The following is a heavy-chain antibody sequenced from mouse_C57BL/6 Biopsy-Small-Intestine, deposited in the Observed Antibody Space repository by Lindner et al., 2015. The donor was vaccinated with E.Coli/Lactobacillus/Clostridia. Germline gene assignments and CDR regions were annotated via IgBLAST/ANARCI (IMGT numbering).Heavy chain of an antibody. CDR2: ISAYNGNT. J-gene: IGHJ4*01. CDR3: ARSGRFLEWLLSYDY. CDR1: GYTFTSYG. V-gene: IGHV1-55*01. D-gene: IGHD1-1*01. Sequence: SVKVSCKASGYTFTSYGISWVRQAPGQGLEWMGWISAYNGNTNYAQKLQGRVTMTTDTSTSTAYMELRSLRSDDTAVYYCARSGRFLEWLLSYDYWGQGTLVTVSS.